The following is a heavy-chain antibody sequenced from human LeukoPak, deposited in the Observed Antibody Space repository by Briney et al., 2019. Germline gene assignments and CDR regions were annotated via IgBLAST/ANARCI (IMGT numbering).Heavy chain of an antibody. CDR1: GYTFTGYY. CDR3: ARAPIASAGLLRD. J-gene: IGHJ4*02. Sequence: ASVKLSCKASGYTFTGYYMHWVRQAPGQGLEWMGWINPNSGGTNYAQKVQGRVTMTRDTSIRTAYMELTRRRSDDTAVDYCARAPIASAGLLRDWGQGTLVTVSS. V-gene: IGHV1-2*02. CDR2: INPNSGGT. D-gene: IGHD6-13*01.